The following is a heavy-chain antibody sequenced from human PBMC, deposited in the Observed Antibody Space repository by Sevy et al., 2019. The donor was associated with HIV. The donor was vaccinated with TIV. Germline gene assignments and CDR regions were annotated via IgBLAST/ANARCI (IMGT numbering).Heavy chain of an antibody. D-gene: IGHD2-8*01. CDR2: IYYSGST. CDR3: ARWCSQLYYYGMEV. V-gene: IGHV4-31*03. J-gene: IGHJ6*02. Sequence: SETLSLTCTVSGGSISSGGYYWSWIRQHPGKGLEWIGYIYYSGSTYYNPSLKSRVTISVDTSKNQFSLKLSSVTAADSAVYYCARWCSQLYYYGMEVWGQGTTVTVSS. CDR1: GGSISSGGYY.